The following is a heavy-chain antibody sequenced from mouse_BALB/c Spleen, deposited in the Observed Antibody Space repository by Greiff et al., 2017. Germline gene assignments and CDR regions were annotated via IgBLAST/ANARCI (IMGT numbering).Heavy chain of an antibody. CDR3: TRGGATATAWFAY. CDR2: IDPSDSYT. D-gene: IGHD1-2*01. J-gene: IGHJ3*01. CDR1: GYTFTSYW. Sequence: VQLQQPGAELVKPGASVKMSCKASGYTFTSYWMHWVKQRPGQGLEWIGVIDPSDSYTSYNQKFKGKATLTVDTSSSTAYMQLSSLTSEDSAVYYCTRGGATATAWFAYWGQGTLVTVSA. V-gene: IGHV1S127*01.